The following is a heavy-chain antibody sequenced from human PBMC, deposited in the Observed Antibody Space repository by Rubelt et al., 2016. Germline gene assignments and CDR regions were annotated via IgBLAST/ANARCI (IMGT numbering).Heavy chain of an antibody. Sequence: VQLVESGGGVLQPGGSLRLSCAASGFTFSSYAVHWVRQAPGKGLEWLAVISSDGNDKYYADSVKGRFTISRDNSKNTLYLQMNSLGAEDTAVYYCARGTLGYLDLWGRGTLVTVSS. D-gene: IGHD2-2*01. CDR3: ARGTLGYLDL. V-gene: IGHV3-30*04. J-gene: IGHJ2*01. CDR1: GFTFSSYA. CDR2: ISSDGNDK.